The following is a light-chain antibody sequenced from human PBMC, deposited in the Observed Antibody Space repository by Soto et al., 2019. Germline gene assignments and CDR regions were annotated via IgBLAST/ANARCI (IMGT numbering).Light chain of an antibody. Sequence: EIVLTQSPATLSLSPGERATLSCRASQSVSNYLAWYQQKPGQAPRLLIYDASNRATGIPARFSGSGSGTDFTLTISSLEPEDSAVYYCQQRSNWPITFGPGTRLEI. CDR1: QSVSNY. J-gene: IGKJ5*01. CDR2: DAS. V-gene: IGKV3-11*01. CDR3: QQRSNWPIT.